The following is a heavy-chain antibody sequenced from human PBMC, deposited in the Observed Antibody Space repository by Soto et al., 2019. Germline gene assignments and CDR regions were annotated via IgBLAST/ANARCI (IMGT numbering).Heavy chain of an antibody. CDR2: IIPIFGTA. CDR1: GGTFSSYA. CDR3: ATQGVDTARDDCYYHCMYV. Sequence: SVKVSCKASGGTFSSYAISWVRQAHGQGLEWMGGIIPIFGTANYAQKFQGRVTITADDSTSTAYIELSSLRTEDTAVSSCATQGVDTARDDCYYHCMYVRRQGTTVTV. D-gene: IGHD5-18*01. V-gene: IGHV1-69*13. J-gene: IGHJ6*01.